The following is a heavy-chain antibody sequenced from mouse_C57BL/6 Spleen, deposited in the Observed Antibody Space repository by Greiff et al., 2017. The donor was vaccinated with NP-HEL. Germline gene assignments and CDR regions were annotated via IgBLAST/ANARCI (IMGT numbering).Heavy chain of an antibody. CDR1: GYTFTSYW. V-gene: IGHV1-74*01. CDR2: IHPSDSDT. CDR3: ARPYDLLWYFDV. D-gene: IGHD2-3*01. Sequence: VQLQQPGAELVKPGASVKVSCKASGYTFTSYWMHWVKQRPGQGLEWIGRIHPSDSDTNYNQKFKGKATLTVVKSSSTAYMQLSSLTSEDSAVYYCARPYDLLWYFDVWGTGTTVTVSS. J-gene: IGHJ1*03.